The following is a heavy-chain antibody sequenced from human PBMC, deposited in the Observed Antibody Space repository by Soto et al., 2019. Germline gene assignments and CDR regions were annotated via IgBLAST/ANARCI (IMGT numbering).Heavy chain of an antibody. CDR2: ISAHNGNT. Sequence: QVHLVQSGAEVKKPGASVKVSCKASGYDFTTYGITWVRQAPGQGLEWMAWISAHNGNTDYAQKLQGRVTVTRDTATSTAYMELRSLRSDDTAVYYCARGRYGDYGGQGALVTVSS. CDR3: ARGRYGDY. CDR1: GYDFTTYG. J-gene: IGHJ4*02. V-gene: IGHV1-18*01. D-gene: IGHD1-1*01.